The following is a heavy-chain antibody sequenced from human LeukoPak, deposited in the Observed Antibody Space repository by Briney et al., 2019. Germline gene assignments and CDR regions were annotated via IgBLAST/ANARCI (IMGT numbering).Heavy chain of an antibody. CDR1: GFSLSTSGVG. V-gene: IGHV2-5*02. J-gene: IGHJ5*02. D-gene: IGHD4-23*01. CDR3: AHRDITTVVNNWFDP. Sequence: SGTTLVKPTQTLTLTCTFSGFSLSTSGVGVGWIRQPPGKAMEWLALIYWDDDKRYSPSLKNRLTITKDTSKNQVVLTMTNMDPVDTATYYCAHRDITTVVNNWFDPWGQGTLVTVSS. CDR2: IYWDDDK.